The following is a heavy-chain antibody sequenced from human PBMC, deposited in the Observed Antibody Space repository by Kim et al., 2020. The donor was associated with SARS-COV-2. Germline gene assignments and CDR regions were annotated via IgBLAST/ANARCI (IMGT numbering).Heavy chain of an antibody. Sequence: ASVKVSCKASGYTFTSYAMHWVRQAPGQRLEWMGWINAGNGNTKYSQKFQGRVTITRDTSASTAYMELSSLRSEDTAVYYCARGSPYYYGSGILDYWGQGTLVTVSS. CDR1: GYTFTSYA. CDR2: INAGNGNT. V-gene: IGHV1-3*01. D-gene: IGHD3-10*01. CDR3: ARGSPYYYGSGILDY. J-gene: IGHJ4*02.